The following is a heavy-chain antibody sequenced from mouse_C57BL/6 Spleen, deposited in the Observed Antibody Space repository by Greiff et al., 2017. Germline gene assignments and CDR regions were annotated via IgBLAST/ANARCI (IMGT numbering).Heavy chain of an antibody. CDR3: ARREVWGTVVGQGFAY. CDR2: IYPSDSET. D-gene: IGHD1-1*01. J-gene: IGHJ3*01. Sequence: QVQLKQPGAELVRPGSSVKLSCKASGYTFTSYWMDWVKQRPGQGLEWIGNIYPSDSETHYNQKFKDKATLTVDKSSSTAYMQLSSLTSEDSAVYYCARREVWGTVVGQGFAYWGQGTLVTVSA. V-gene: IGHV1-61*01. CDR1: GYTFTSYW.